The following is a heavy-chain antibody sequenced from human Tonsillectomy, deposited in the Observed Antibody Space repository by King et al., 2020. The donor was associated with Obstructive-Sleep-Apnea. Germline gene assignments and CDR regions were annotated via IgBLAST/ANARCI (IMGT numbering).Heavy chain of an antibody. Sequence: VQLVESGGGVVQPGRSLRLSCAASGFTFSSYGMHWVRQAPGKGLEWVAVISYDGSNKYYADSVKGRFTISRDNSKNTLYLQMNSLRAEDTAVYYCAKGLPLGPRAPGQWGQGTLVTVSS. CDR2: ISYDGSNK. CDR3: AKGLPLGPRAPGQ. J-gene: IGHJ4*01. V-gene: IGHV3-30*18. CDR1: GFTFSSYG. D-gene: IGHD1-1*01.